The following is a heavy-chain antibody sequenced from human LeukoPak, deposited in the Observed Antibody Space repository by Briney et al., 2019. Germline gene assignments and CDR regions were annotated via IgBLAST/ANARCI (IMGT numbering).Heavy chain of an antibody. CDR1: GFTFSSYS. CDR2: ISSSGYI. CDR3: ARDKGIELSLEWLPTTLPTHYYGMDV. D-gene: IGHD3-3*01. V-gene: IGHV3-21*05. Sequence: GGSLRLSCAASGFTFSSYSMNWVRQAPGKGLEWVSYISSSGYIYYADSVKGRFTISRDNTKNSLYLQMNSLRAGDTAVYYCARDKGIELSLEWLPTTLPTHYYGMDVWGQGTTVTVSS. J-gene: IGHJ6*02.